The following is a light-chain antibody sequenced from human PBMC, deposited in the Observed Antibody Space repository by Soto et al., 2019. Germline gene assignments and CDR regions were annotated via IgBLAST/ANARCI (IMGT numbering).Light chain of an antibody. Sequence: QSALTQPASVSGSPGQSITISCTGTSSDVGSYNYVSWYQQHPGRAPKLMIYEVSNRPSGVSNRFSGSKSGNTASLTISGLQTEDEADYYCTSYTPSTTYVSGTGTRLTVL. V-gene: IGLV2-14*01. CDR1: SSDVGSYNY. CDR3: TSYTPSTTYV. J-gene: IGLJ1*01. CDR2: EVS.